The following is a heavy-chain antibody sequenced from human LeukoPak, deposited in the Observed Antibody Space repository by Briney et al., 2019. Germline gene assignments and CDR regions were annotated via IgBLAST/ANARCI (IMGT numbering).Heavy chain of an antibody. J-gene: IGHJ6*03. CDR3: AKEYTSSSAYYNYYMDV. CDR2: ITWNSGSI. Sequence: GGSLRLSCAASGFTFDDYAMHWVRNAPGKGLEWVSGITWNSGSIDYADSLKGRFTISRDNAKNSLFLQMNSLRAEDTALYYCAKEYTSSSAYYNYYMDVWGKGTTVTVSS. V-gene: IGHV3-9*01. CDR1: GFTFDDYA. D-gene: IGHD6-6*01.